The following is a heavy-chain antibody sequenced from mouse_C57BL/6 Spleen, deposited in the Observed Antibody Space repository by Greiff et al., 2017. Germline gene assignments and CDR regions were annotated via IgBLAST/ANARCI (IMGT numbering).Heavy chain of an antibody. V-gene: IGHV1-55*01. CDR3: ARLGYGSSPAWFAY. Sequence: QVQLQQSGAELVKPGASVKMSCKASGYTFTSYWITWVKQRPGQGLEWIGDIYPGSGSTNYNEKFKSKATLTVETSSSAAYMQLSSLTSEDSAVYYCARLGYGSSPAWFAYWGQGTLVTVSA. D-gene: IGHD1-1*01. CDR2: IYPGSGST. CDR1: GYTFTSYW. J-gene: IGHJ3*01.